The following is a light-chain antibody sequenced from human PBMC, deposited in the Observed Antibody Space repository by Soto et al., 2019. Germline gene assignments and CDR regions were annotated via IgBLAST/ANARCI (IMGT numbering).Light chain of an antibody. J-gene: IGKJ1*01. CDR3: QQSYSTPWT. V-gene: IGKV1-39*01. CDR1: QSMRTY. CDR2: AAS. Sequence: DIQMTQFPSAMSASVGDRVTITCRASQSMRTYLNWYQQKPGKAPNLLIHAASSLQSGVPSRFSGSGSGTDFTLTISSLQPEDFATYYCQQSYSTPWTFGQGTKVDIK.